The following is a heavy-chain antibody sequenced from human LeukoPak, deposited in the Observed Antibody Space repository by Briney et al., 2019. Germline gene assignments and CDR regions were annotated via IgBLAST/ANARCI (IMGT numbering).Heavy chain of an antibody. V-gene: IGHV1-18*01. CDR2: ISTYNGVT. Sequence: ASVKISCKASGYIFTDYGITWVRRAPGQGLELMGWISTYNGVTNYAQKFQGRVTMTTDTSTSTAYMELQSLGSDDTALYYCGRDSSGWYQDYFDPWGQGTLVIVSS. CDR1: GYIFTDYG. CDR3: GRDSSGWYQDYFDP. J-gene: IGHJ5*02. D-gene: IGHD6-19*01.